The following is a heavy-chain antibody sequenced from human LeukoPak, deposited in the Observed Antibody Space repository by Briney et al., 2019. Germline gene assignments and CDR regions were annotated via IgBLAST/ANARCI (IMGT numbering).Heavy chain of an antibody. CDR1: GGSIGSSSYY. CDR3: ARLDY. Sequence: SETLSLTCTVSGGSIGSSSYYWGWIRQPPGKGLEWIGSIYYSGSTYYNPSLKSRVTISVDTSKNQFSLKLSSVTAADTAVYYCARLDYWGQGTLVTVSP. J-gene: IGHJ4*02. V-gene: IGHV4-39*01. CDR2: IYYSGST.